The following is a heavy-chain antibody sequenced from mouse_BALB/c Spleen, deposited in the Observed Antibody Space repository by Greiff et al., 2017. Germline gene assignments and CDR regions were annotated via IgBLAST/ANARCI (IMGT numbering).Heavy chain of an antibody. Sequence: QVQLQQSGAELAKPGASVKMSCKASGYTFTSYWMHWVKQRPGQGLEWIGYINPSTGYTEYNQKFKDKATLTADKSSSTAYMQLSSLTSEDSAVYYCARGGVRGAMDYWGQGTSVTVSS. D-gene: IGHD2-14*01. CDR1: GYTFTSYW. CDR2: INPSTGYT. V-gene: IGHV1-7*01. J-gene: IGHJ4*01. CDR3: ARGGVRGAMDY.